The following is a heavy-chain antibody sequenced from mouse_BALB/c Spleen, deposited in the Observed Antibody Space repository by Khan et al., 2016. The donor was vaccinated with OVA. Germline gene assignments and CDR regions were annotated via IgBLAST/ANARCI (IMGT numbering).Heavy chain of an antibody. Sequence: QIQLVQSGPELKKPGETVKISCKASGYTFTNYGMNWVKQAPGKGLKWMGWINTCTGEPTYADDFKGRFAFSLETSASTAYLQINNLKNEDMATYFCAREPRAMDYWGQGTSVTVSS. CDR3: AREPRAMDY. V-gene: IGHV9-1*02. CDR2: INTCTGEP. CDR1: GYTFTNYG. J-gene: IGHJ4*01.